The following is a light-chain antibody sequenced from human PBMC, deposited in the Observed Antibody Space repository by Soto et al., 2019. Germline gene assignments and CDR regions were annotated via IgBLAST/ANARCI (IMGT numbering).Light chain of an antibody. J-gene: IGKJ1*01. CDR2: GAS. CDR3: QQYENYWT. Sequence: DIQMTQSPSTLSASVGGRVTITVRASQSISSWLAWYQQKPGKAPKLLIYGASNLESGVPSRFSGSGSGTEFTLTISNLQPDDFATYYCQQYENYWTFGQGTKVDI. V-gene: IGKV1-5*01. CDR1: QSISSW.